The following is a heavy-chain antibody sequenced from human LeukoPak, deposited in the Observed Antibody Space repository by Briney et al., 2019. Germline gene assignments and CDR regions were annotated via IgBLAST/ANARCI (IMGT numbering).Heavy chain of an antibody. D-gene: IGHD6-19*01. CDR2: IIPIFGTA. Sequence: SVKVSCKASGGTFSSYAISWVRQAPGQGLEWMGGIIPIFGTANYAQKFQGRVTITADESTSTAYMELSSLRSEDTAVYYCARGRMAGTYVFDSWGQGTLVTVSS. V-gene: IGHV1-69*01. CDR3: ARGRMAGTYVFDS. J-gene: IGHJ4*02. CDR1: GGTFSSYA.